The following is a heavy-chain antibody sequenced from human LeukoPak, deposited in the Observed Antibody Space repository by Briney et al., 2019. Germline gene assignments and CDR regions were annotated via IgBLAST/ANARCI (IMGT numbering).Heavy chain of an antibody. CDR2: IYTSGST. D-gene: IGHD3-3*01. CDR1: GGSISSYY. Sequence: PSETLSLTCTVSGGSISSYYWSWIRQPAGKGLEWIGRIYTSGSTNYNPSLKSRVTMSVDTSKNQFSLKLSSVTAADTAVYYCARDRSYYDFWSGYSADYYYYYMDVWGKGTTVTVSS. J-gene: IGHJ6*03. CDR3: ARDRSYYDFWSGYSADYYYYYMDV. V-gene: IGHV4-4*07.